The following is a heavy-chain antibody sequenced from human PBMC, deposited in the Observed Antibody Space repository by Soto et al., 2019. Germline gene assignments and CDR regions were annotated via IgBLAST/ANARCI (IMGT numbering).Heavy chain of an antibody. Sequence: QVQLRQWGAGLVKPSETLSLTCAVYGGSFSAYYWICIRQPPGKGLEWIGEINHSGSTKYNPSLKNRVSISVDTSKNQFSLRLSSVTAADTAVYYCASQRPTATTFDYWGQGTPVTVPS. CDR2: INHSGST. J-gene: IGHJ4*02. V-gene: IGHV4-34*01. CDR1: GGSFSAYY. CDR3: ASQRPTATTFDY. D-gene: IGHD4-17*01.